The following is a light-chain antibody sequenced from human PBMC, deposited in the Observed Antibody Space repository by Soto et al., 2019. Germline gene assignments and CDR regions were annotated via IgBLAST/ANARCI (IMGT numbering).Light chain of an antibody. Sequence: EIVMTQSPATLSLSPWERATPSCRASQTIDNTLAWYQRKPGQAPRLLIYDASTRATCVPARFSGSGSGTDFTLTISSLHSEDCAVYYCQHYNYWPYTFGQGTKVEIK. J-gene: IGKJ2*01. CDR2: DAS. V-gene: IGKV3-15*01. CDR1: QTIDNT. CDR3: QHYNYWPYT.